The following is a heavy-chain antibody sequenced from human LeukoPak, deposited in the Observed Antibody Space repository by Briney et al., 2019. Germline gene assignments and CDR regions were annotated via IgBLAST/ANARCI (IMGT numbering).Heavy chain of an antibody. Sequence: SETLSLTCTVSGGSISSSSYYWGWTRQPPGKWLEWIGSIYYSGTTYYNPSLRSQVPISVDASKNQFSLKLSSATAADTAVYYCARLLTAMVDYWGQGTLVTVSS. D-gene: IGHD5-18*01. CDR1: GGSISSSSYY. V-gene: IGHV4-39*01. J-gene: IGHJ4*02. CDR3: ARLLTAMVDY. CDR2: IYYSGTT.